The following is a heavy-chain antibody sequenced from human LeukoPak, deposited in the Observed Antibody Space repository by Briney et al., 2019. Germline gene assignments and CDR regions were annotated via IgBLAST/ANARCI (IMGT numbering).Heavy chain of an antibody. V-gene: IGHV1-69*04. Sequence: ASVKVSCKASGGTFSSYAISWVRQAPGQGLEWMGRIIPIFGIANYAQKFQGRVTITADKSTSTAYMELSSLRPEDTAVYYCARGIAAPPGYFDYWGQGTLVTVSS. CDR2: IIPIFGIA. CDR1: GGTFSSYA. CDR3: ARGIAAPPGYFDY. D-gene: IGHD6-13*01. J-gene: IGHJ4*02.